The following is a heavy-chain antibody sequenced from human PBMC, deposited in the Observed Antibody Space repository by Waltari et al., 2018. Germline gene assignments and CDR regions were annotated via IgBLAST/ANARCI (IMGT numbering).Heavy chain of an antibody. D-gene: IGHD2-15*01. J-gene: IGHJ4*02. V-gene: IGHV4-4*03. Sequence: QMQMQESGPGLVKPPETLSVTCTVSGESMSSGDWCSWLRQSPEKGLEWIGQIQRSGRTHYNPSFESRVSISVDPSSNQFSLRMTSTTAADTAVYYCARDRGRGIYLDSWGRGTLVTVSA. CDR3: ARDRGRGIYLDS. CDR1: GESMSSGDW. CDR2: IQRSGRT.